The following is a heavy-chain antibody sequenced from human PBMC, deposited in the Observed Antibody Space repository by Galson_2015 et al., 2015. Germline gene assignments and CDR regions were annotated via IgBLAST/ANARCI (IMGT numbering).Heavy chain of an antibody. CDR2: IYWDDDK. J-gene: IGHJ5*02. Sequence: PALVKPTQPLTLTCTFSGFSLSTSGVGVGWIRQPPGKALEWLALIYWDDDKRYSPSLKSRLTITKDTSKNQVVLTMTNMDPVDTATYYCAHMRIAADGRGFDPWGQGTLVTVSS. D-gene: IGHD6-6*01. CDR1: GFSLSTSGVG. CDR3: AHMRIAADGRGFDP. V-gene: IGHV2-5*02.